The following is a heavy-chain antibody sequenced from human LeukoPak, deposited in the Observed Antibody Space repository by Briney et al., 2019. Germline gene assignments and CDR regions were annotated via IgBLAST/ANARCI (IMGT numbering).Heavy chain of an antibody. V-gene: IGHV1-8*01. CDR3: ARGEYSSSWYPFDY. D-gene: IGHD6-13*01. Sequence: GASVKASGNTSGHTFADYDINWVQQAPGQGLEGMGWMKSNSGDTHFAQKFQGRVTMTRNTSISTAFMELSSLRSEDTAVYYCARGEYSSSWYPFDYWGQGSLVTVSS. J-gene: IGHJ4*02. CDR1: GHTFADYD. CDR2: MKSNSGDT.